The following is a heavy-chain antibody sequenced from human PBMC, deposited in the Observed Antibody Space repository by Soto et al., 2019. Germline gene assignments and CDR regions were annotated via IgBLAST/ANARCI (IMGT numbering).Heavy chain of an antibody. V-gene: IGHV3-7*03. CDR1: GFPFNNYY. D-gene: IGHD6-19*01. CDR3: TRGAGGWNYYYAMDV. CDR2: IKEDGNEK. J-gene: IGHJ6*02. Sequence: PGESLKISCAASGFPFNNYYMTWVRQASGKGLEWVASIKEDGNEKYYVDSVKGRFTISRDNVKNSVSLQLNSLRAEDTAVYSCTRGAGGWNYYYAMDVWGPGATVTVSS.